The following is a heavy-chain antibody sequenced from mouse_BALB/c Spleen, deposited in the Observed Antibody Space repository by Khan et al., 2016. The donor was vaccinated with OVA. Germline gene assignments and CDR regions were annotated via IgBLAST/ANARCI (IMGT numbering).Heavy chain of an antibody. V-gene: IGHV5-12-2*01. CDR1: GFTFSSYT. CDR2: ISYGGGNT. Sequence: EVKLMESGGGLVQPGGSLKLSCAASGFTFSSYTMSWVRQTPEKRLEWVAYISYGGGNTYYPDTVKGRFTISRDNAKNTLYLQMSSLKSEDTAMYYCTRLRYKSLYYFDYWGLGTTLTVSS. D-gene: IGHD6-2*01. J-gene: IGHJ2*01. CDR3: TRLRYKSLYYFDY.